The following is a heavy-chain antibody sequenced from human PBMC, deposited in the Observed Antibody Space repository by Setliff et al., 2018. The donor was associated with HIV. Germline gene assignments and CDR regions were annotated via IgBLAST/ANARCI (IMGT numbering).Heavy chain of an antibody. CDR1: GYTFTSYG. V-gene: IGHV1-3*01. D-gene: IGHD4-17*01. CDR2: INAGYGNT. J-gene: IGHJ2*01. CDR3: ARGSRGDYGDYGAFIRYFDL. Sequence: RASVKVSCEASGYTFTSYGISWVRQAPGQSLEWMGWINAGYGNTKYSQKFQGRVTITRDASASTAYMELSSLRSEDTAVYYCARGSRGDYGDYGAFIRYFDLWGRGTLVTVSS.